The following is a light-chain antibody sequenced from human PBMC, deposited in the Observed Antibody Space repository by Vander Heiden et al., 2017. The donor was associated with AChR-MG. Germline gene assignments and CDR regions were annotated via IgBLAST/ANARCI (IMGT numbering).Light chain of an antibody. J-gene: IGLJ3*02. Sequence: FELTQPPSVSVSPGQTARITCSGDVLPKQYAYWYQQKPGQAPVLVIYKDAERPSGIPERFSGSSSGTKVTLTISGVQAEDEADYYCQSADASGPYWVFGGGTKLTVL. V-gene: IGLV3-25*03. CDR1: VLPKQY. CDR2: KDA. CDR3: QSADASGPYWV.